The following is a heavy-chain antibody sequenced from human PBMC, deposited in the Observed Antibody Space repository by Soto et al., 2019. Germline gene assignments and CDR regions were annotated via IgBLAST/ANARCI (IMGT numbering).Heavy chain of an antibody. V-gene: IGHV3-21*02. CDR2: ISSNSAYI. CDR1: GFTFRSFT. CDR3: TRDASRDSSARGWFVP. J-gene: IGHJ5*02. Sequence: EVQLVESGGGLVKPGGSLRHSCAASGFTFRSFTMIWVRQAPGKGLEWVSTISSNSAYIYYTDALRGRFTISRDNAKNSLHLQMNSLRAEDTAVYYCTRDASRDSSARGWFVPWGRGTLVTVSS. D-gene: IGHD6-13*01.